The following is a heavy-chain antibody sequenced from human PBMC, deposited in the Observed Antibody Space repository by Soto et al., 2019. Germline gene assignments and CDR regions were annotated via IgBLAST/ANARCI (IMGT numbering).Heavy chain of an antibody. CDR3: AKVIGSSWSFYLYGMDV. CDR1: GFTFSSYG. CDR2: ISYDGSNK. J-gene: IGHJ6*02. V-gene: IGHV3-30*18. Sequence: PGGSLRLSCAASGFTFSSYGMHWVRQAPGKGLEWVAVISYDGSNKYYADSVKGRFTISRGNSKNTLYLQMNSLRAEDTAVYYCAKVIGSSWSFYLYGMDVWGQGTTVTVSS. D-gene: IGHD6-13*01.